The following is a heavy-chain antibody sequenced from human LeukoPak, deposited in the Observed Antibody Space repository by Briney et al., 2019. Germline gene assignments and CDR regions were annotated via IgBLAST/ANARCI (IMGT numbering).Heavy chain of an antibody. CDR2: ISNSGADT. V-gene: IGHV3-23*01. CDR1: GFTFSNFA. D-gene: IGHD5-24*01. J-gene: IGHJ4*02. CDR3: ARSRYNYFSAVDY. Sequence: PGGSLRLSCTASGFTFSNFAMTWVRQAPGKGLEWVSGISNSGADTGYADSVKGRFTISRDNFKNTLYLQIHRLRAEDTAVYYCARSRYNYFSAVDYWGQGTLVTVSS.